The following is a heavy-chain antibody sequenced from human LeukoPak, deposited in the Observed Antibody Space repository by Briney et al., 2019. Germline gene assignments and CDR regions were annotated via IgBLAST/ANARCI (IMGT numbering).Heavy chain of an antibody. J-gene: IGHJ6*02. CDR1: GFTFSSYW. CDR3: ARGGGLDV. CDR2: INHNGNVN. D-gene: IGHD3-16*01. V-gene: IGHV3-7*03. Sequence: GGSLRLSCAASGFTFSSYWMNWARQAPGKGLEWVASINHNGNVNYYVDSVKGRFTISRDNAKNSLYLQMSNLRAEDTAVYSCARGGGLDVWGQGATVTVSS.